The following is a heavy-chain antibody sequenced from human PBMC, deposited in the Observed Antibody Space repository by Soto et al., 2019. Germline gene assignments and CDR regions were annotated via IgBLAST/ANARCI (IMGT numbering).Heavy chain of an antibody. D-gene: IGHD3-3*01. J-gene: IGHJ6*02. V-gene: IGHV3-73*01. CDR2: IRSKANSYAT. CDR3: TRDFWSVYYGPYYYGMDV. Sequence: PGGSLRLSCAASGFTFSGSAMHWVRQASGKGLEWVGRIRSKANSYATAYAASVKGRFTISRDDSKNKAYLQMNSLKTEDTAVYYFTRDFWSVYYGPYYYGMDVGGQGTRVTVSS. CDR1: GFTFSGSA.